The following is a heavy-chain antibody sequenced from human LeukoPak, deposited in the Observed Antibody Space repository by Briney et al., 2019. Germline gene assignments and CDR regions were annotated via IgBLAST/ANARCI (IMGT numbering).Heavy chain of an antibody. J-gene: IGHJ4*02. V-gene: IGHV4-34*12. Sequence: SETLSLTCAVYSGSLSDYHWSWIRQPPGKGLEWIGSIFSGSTYYNPSLKSRVTISLNTSKNQLSLNLSSVTAADTAVYYCARQGERPGISAYWGQGTLVTVSS. CDR2: IFSGST. D-gene: IGHD1-26*01. CDR1: SGSLSDYH. CDR3: ARQGERPGISAY.